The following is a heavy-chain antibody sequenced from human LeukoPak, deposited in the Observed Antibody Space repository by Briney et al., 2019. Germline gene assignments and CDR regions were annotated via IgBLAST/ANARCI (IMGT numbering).Heavy chain of an antibody. D-gene: IGHD1-26*01. CDR3: ARQGGLGSYATGSWFGP. J-gene: IGHJ5*02. V-gene: IGHV3-33*01. CDR2: IWYEGTNI. CDR1: GFTFSSYG. Sequence: GGSLRLSCAASGFTFSSYGMHWVRQAPGKGLEWVAVIWYEGTNIYYADSVKGRLTISRDNSKSTVYLQVNSLRAEDTAMYYCARQGGLGSYATGSWFGPWGQGTLVTVSS.